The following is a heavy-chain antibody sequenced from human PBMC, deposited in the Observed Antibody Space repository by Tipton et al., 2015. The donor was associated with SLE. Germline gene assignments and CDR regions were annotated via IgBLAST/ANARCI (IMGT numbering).Heavy chain of an antibody. CDR1: GYISSGYY. Sequence: TLSLTCVVSGYISSGYYWGWIRQPPGKGLEWIGGIYHSGNTYSNPSLQSRVTISVDTSKNQFSLKLSSVTAADTAVYYCARATVTTGKFQHWGQGTLVTVSS. CDR3: ARATVTTGKFQH. V-gene: IGHV4-38-2*01. J-gene: IGHJ1*01. D-gene: IGHD4-17*01. CDR2: IYHSGNT.